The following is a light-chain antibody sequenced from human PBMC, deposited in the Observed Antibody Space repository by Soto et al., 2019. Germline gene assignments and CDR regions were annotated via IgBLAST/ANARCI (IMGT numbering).Light chain of an antibody. CDR1: SSDVGGYNY. CDR3: SSYTSSGNYV. V-gene: IGLV2-14*03. CDR2: DVT. J-gene: IGLJ1*01. Sequence: QSALTQPASVSGSPGQSIAISCTGSSSDVGGYNYVSWYQHHPGKAPKLMIYDVTNRPSGVSDRFSGSKSGNTASLTISGLQAEDEADYHCSSYTSSGNYVFATGTKLTVL.